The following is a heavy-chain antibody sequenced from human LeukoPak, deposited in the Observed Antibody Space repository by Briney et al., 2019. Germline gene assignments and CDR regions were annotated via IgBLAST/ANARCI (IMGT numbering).Heavy chain of an antibody. CDR1: GGSISSYY. D-gene: IGHD3-10*01. CDR3: ARLTKNDSGSYRFGKKKRGYMDV. V-gene: IGHV4-59*12. CDR2: IYYSGST. Sequence: SETLSLTCTVSGGSISSYYWSWIRQPPGKGLEWIGYIYYSGSTNYNPSLKSRVTISVDTSKNQFSLKLSSVTAADTAVYYCARLTKNDSGSYRFGKKKRGYMDVWGKGTTVTISS. J-gene: IGHJ6*03.